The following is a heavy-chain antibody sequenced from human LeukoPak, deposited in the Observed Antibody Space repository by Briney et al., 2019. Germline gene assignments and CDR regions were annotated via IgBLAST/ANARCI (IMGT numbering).Heavy chain of an antibody. CDR3: TREGIIAVAGTVYFQH. CDR1: GFTFSSYE. CDR2: IKSKAYGETT. Sequence: LTGGSLRLSCAASGFTFSSYEMNWVRQAPGKGLEWVGFIKSKAYGETTEYAASVQGRFTLSRDDSKSIAYLQMNSLKTDDTAVYYCTREGIIAVAGTVYFQHWGQGALVTVSS. D-gene: IGHD6-19*01. V-gene: IGHV3-49*04. J-gene: IGHJ1*01.